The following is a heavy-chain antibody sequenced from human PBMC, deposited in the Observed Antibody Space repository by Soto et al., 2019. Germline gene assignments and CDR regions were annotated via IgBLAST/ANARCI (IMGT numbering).Heavy chain of an antibody. J-gene: IGHJ4*02. CDR1: GYTFTIYG. V-gene: IGHV1-18*01. CDR2: ISAYNGNT. D-gene: IGHD1-26*01. CDR3: ARVGSGSYYYPYDY. Sequence: ASVKVSCKAAGYTFTIYGISWVRQAPGQGLEWMGWISAYNGNTNYAQKLQGRVTMTTDTSTSTAYMELRSLRSDDTAVYYCARVGSGSYYYPYDYWGQGTLVTFSS.